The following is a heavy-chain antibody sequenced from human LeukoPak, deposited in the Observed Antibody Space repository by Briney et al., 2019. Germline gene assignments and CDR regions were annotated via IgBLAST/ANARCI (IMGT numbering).Heavy chain of an antibody. Sequence: GGSLRLSCAASGVTFSGYSMNWVRQAPGKGLEWVSYISSSSSTIYYADSVKGRFTISRDNAKNSLYLQMNSLRAEDTAVYYCARSGTTYYYDSSTRIWGQGTMVTVSS. D-gene: IGHD3-22*01. CDR2: ISSSSSTI. J-gene: IGHJ3*02. V-gene: IGHV3-48*04. CDR1: GVTFSGYS. CDR3: ARSGTTYYYDSSTRI.